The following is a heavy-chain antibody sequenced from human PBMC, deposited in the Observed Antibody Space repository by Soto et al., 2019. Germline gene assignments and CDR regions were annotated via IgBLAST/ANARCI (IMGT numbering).Heavy chain of an antibody. CDR3: ARVGYCSGGSCYSGGYYGMDV. CDR1: GGTFSSYA. CDR2: IIPIFGTA. J-gene: IGHJ6*02. V-gene: IGHV1-69*13. D-gene: IGHD2-15*01. Sequence: SVKVSCKASGGTFSSYAISWVRQAPGQGLEWMGGIIPIFGTANYAQKFQGRVTITADEPTSTAYMELSSLRSEDTAVYYCARVGYCSGGSCYSGGYYGMDVWGQGTTVTVSS.